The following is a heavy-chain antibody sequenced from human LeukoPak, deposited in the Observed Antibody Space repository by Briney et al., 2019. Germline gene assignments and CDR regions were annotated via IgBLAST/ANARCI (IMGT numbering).Heavy chain of an antibody. Sequence: GGSLRLSCAASGFTFSRYAMSWGRQAPGKGLEWVSAISGSGGSTYYADSVKGRFTISRDNSKNTLYLQMNSLRAEDTAVYYCAKDRGGLRFQGYFDYWGQGTLVTVSS. D-gene: IGHD5-12*01. CDR1: GFTFSRYA. CDR3: AKDRGGLRFQGYFDY. V-gene: IGHV3-23*01. CDR2: ISGSGGST. J-gene: IGHJ4*02.